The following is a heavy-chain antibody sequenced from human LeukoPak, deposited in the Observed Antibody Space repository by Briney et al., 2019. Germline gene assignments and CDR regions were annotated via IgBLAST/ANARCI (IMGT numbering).Heavy chain of an antibody. CDR1: GFTFSNAW. J-gene: IGHJ4*02. V-gene: IGHV3-15*01. CDR2: IKSKTNDETT. CDR3: TTGNYDFWSGYFPFDN. D-gene: IGHD3-3*01. Sequence: GGSLRLSCTASGFTFSNAWMSWVRQAPGRGLEWVGRIKSKTNDETTDYAAPVKGRFTISRDDSKNTLYLQMNSLKTEDTAVYHCTTGNYDFWSGYFPFDNWGQGTLVTVSS.